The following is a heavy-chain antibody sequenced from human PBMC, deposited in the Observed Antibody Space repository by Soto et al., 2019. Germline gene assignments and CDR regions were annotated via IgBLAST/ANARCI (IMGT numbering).Heavy chain of an antibody. CDR3: AHRLGGIGVAGTFDY. V-gene: IGHV2-5*02. J-gene: IGHJ4*02. CDR2: IYWDDDK. CDR1: GFSLSTSGVG. D-gene: IGHD6-19*01. Sequence: QITLKESGPTLVKPTQTLTLTCTFSGFSLSTSGVGVGWIRQPPGKALEWLALIYWDDDKRYSPSLKSRLTITKDTSKNQVVLTTTNMDPVDTATYYCAHRLGGIGVAGTFDYWGQGTLVTVSS.